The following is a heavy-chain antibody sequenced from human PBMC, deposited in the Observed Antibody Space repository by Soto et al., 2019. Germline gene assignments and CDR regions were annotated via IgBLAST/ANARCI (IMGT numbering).Heavy chain of an antibody. Sequence: GGSLRLSCAASGFTVSSSYMTGVRQAPGKGLEWVSVIYIGGSTYYADSVKGRFTISRDNSKNTLYLQMNSLRAEDTALYYCARDSRNRNFFDYWGQGTLVTSPQ. J-gene: IGHJ4*02. CDR3: ARDSRNRNFFDY. V-gene: IGHV3-53*01. CDR1: GFTVSSSY. D-gene: IGHD2-2*01. CDR2: IYIGGST.